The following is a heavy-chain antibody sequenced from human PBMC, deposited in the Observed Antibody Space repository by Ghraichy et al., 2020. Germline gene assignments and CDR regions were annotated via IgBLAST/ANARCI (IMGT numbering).Heavy chain of an antibody. Sequence: GGSLRLSCAASGFTVSSNYMSWVRQAPGKGLEWVSVIYSGGSAYYADSVKGRFTISRDNSKNTLYLQMNSLRAEDTAVYYCARAAYYYDSSGYYYFYYYYGMDVWGQGTTVTVSS. J-gene: IGHJ6*02. CDR2: IYSGGSA. V-gene: IGHV3-66*01. CDR1: GFTVSSNY. D-gene: IGHD3-22*01. CDR3: ARAAYYYDSSGYYYFYYYYGMDV.